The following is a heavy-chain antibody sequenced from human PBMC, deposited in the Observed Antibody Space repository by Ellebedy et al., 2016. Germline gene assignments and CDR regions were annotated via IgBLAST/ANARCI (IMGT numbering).Heavy chain of an antibody. V-gene: IGHV5-51*01. CDR2: IYPGDSDT. CDR3: ARGLYYDFWSGYWGLSSWFDP. Sequence: ASVKVSCKGSGYSFTSYWIGWVRQMPGKGLEWMGIIYPGDSDTRYSPSFQGQVTISADKSISTAYLQWSSLKASDTAMYYCARGLYYDFWSGYWGLSSWFDPWGQGTLVTVSS. D-gene: IGHD3-3*01. CDR1: GYSFTSYW. J-gene: IGHJ5*02.